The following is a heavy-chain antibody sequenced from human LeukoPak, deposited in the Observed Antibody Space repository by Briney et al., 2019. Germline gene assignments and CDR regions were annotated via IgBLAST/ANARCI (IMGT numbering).Heavy chain of an antibody. CDR1: GFTFTSSA. CDR3: AFARRNHDAFDI. V-gene: IGHV1-58*02. D-gene: IGHD6-6*01. J-gene: IGHJ3*02. CDR2: IVVGSGNT. Sequence: ASVKVSCKASGFTFTSSAMQWVRQARGQRLGWIGWIVVGSGNTNYAQEFQERVTITRDMSTSTAYMELSSLRSEDTAVYYCAFARRNHDAFDIWGQGTMVTVSS.